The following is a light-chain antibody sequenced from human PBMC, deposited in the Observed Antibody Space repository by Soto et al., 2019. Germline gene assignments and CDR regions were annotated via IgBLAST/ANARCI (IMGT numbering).Light chain of an antibody. CDR2: DSY. CDR1: SSNIGNNY. J-gene: IGLJ2*01. CDR3: GTWDSRLNTGV. Sequence: QSVLTQPPSVSAAPGQKVTISCSGGSSNIGNNYVSWYQQLPGTAPKLLIYDSYKRPSGIPDRFSGSKSGTSATLGITGLQPGDEADYYCGTWDSRLNTGVFGGGTKLTVL. V-gene: IGLV1-51*01.